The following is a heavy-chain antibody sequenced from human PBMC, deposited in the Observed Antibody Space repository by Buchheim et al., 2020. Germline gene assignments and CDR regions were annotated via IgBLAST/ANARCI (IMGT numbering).Heavy chain of an antibody. V-gene: IGHV3-15*01. Sequence: EVQLVESGGGLVKPGGSLRLSCAASGFTFSDAWMSWVRQAPGKGLEWIVRISKTDGGTTESASPVKGRFTISRDDSKYTLYLQMNSLKIEDTALYYCATGGLGGWGQGTL. CDR3: ATGGLGG. CDR1: GFTFSDAW. CDR2: ISKTDGGTT. J-gene: IGHJ4*02. D-gene: IGHD3/OR15-3a*01.